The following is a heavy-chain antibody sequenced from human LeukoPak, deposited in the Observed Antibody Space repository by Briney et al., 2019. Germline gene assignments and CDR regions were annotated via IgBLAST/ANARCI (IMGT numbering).Heavy chain of an antibody. V-gene: IGHV1-46*01. D-gene: IGHD5-18*01. CDR2: INPSGGST. Sequence: GASVKVSCKASGGTFSSYAISWVRQAPGQGLEWMGIINPSGGSTSYAQKFQGRVTMTRDMSTSTVYMELSSLRSEDTAVYYCASYVDTAMVMVYWGQGTLVTVSS. J-gene: IGHJ4*02. CDR1: GGTFSSYA. CDR3: ASYVDTAMVMVY.